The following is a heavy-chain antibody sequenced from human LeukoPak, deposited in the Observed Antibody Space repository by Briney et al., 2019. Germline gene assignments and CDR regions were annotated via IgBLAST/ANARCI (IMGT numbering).Heavy chain of an antibody. CDR2: IWSDGTNR. J-gene: IGHJ4*02. V-gene: IGHV3-33*01. CDR1: GFIFSRYG. CDR3: ARDAQRGFDYSNSLQY. D-gene: IGHD4-11*01. Sequence: PGTSLRLSCAASGFIFSRYGMHWVRQAPGKGLEWVAVIWSDGTNRYYADSVKGRFTINRDDSQKRVFLQMNSLRAEDTAVYYCARDAQRGFDYSNSLQYWGQGALVTVSS.